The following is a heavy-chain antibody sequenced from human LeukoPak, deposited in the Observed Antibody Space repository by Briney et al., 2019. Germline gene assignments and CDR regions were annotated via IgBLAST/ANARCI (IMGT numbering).Heavy chain of an antibody. CDR2: ISSSSSYI. J-gene: IGHJ4*02. V-gene: IGHV3-21*01. D-gene: IGHD3-22*01. Sequence: PGGSLRLSCAASGFTFSSYSMNWVRQAPGKGLEWVSSISSSSSYIYYADSVKGRFTISRDNAKNSLYLQMNSLRAEDTAVYYCAREARLQYYYDSSGYFDYWGQGTLVTVSS. CDR3: AREARLQYYYDSSGYFDY. CDR1: GFTFSSYS.